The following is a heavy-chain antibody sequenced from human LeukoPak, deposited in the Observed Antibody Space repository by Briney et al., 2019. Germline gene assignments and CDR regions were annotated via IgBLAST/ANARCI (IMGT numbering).Heavy chain of an antibody. D-gene: IGHD2-2*02. J-gene: IGHJ4*02. Sequence: SETLSLTCTVSGGSISSSNYYWGWIRQPPGKGLEWIGSIYYSGSTYYNPSLKSRVTISVDTSKNQFSLKLSSVTAADTAVYYCARRDCSSTSCYTFDYWGQGTLVTVSS. CDR1: GGSISSSNYY. CDR3: ARRDCSSTSCYTFDY. V-gene: IGHV4-39*01. CDR2: IYYSGST.